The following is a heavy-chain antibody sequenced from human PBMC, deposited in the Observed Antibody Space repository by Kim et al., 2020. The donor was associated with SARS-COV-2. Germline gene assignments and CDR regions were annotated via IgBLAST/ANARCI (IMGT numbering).Heavy chain of an antibody. Sequence: GGSLRLSCAASGFTFSSYSMNWVRQAPGKGLEWVSYISSSSSTIYYADSVKGRFTISRDNAKNSLYLQMNSLRDEDTAVYYCARAGYCSSTSCYRPNHYYYYGMDVWGQGTTVTVSS. D-gene: IGHD2-2*01. CDR2: ISSSSSTI. J-gene: IGHJ6*02. CDR3: ARAGYCSSTSCYRPNHYYYYGMDV. CDR1: GFTFSSYS. V-gene: IGHV3-48*02.